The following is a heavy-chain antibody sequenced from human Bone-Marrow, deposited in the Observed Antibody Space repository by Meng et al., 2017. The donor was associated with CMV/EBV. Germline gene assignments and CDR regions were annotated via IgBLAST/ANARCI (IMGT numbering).Heavy chain of an antibody. CDR1: RFSRTTSGVS. CDR3: AHRHTTRYYGSGSYLY. D-gene: IGHD3-10*01. CDR2: IYWNDDK. J-gene: IGHJ4*02. V-gene: IGHV2-5*01. Sequence: SGPTLVKPTHTLTLTCTFYRFSRTTSGVSVGWIRQPPGKALKWLALIYWNDDKRYSPSLKSRLTITKDTSKNQVVLTMTNMDPVDTATDYCAHRHTTRYYGSGSYLYWGQGTLVTVSS.